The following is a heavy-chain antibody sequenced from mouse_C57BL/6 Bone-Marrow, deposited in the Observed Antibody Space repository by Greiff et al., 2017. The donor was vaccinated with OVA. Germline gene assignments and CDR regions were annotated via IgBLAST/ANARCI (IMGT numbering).Heavy chain of an antibody. Sequence: EVQLQQSGPELVKPGASVKISCKASGYTFTDYYMNWVKQSHGKSLEWIGDSNPNNGGTSYNQKFKGKATLTVDKSSSTAYMELRSLTSEDSAVYYCALITTVVAHFDYWGQGTTLTVSS. V-gene: IGHV1-26*01. CDR3: ALITTVVAHFDY. CDR1: GYTFTDYY. CDR2: SNPNNGGT. D-gene: IGHD1-1*01. J-gene: IGHJ2*01.